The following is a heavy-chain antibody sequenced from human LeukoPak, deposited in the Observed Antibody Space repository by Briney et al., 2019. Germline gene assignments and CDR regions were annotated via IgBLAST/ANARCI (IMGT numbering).Heavy chain of an antibody. J-gene: IGHJ4*02. CDR1: GGSFSGYY. Sequence: SETLSLTCAVYGGSFSGYYWSWIRQPPGKWLEWIGEINHSGSTNYNPSLKSRVTISVDTSKNQFSLKLSSVTAADTAVYYCARHHRYSSSGYDWGQGTLVTVSS. CDR2: INHSGST. D-gene: IGHD6-6*01. V-gene: IGHV4-34*01. CDR3: ARHHRYSSSGYD.